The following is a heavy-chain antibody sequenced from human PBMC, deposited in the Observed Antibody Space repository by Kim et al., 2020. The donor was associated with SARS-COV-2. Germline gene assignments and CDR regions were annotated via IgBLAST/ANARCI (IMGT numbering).Heavy chain of an antibody. Sequence: GGSLRLSCAASGFTFSSYAMHWVRQAPGKGLEWVAVISYDGSNKYYSDSVKGRFTISRDNSKNTLYLQMNSLRAEDTAVYYCARTQVGATFDYWGQGPLGTVSP. D-gene: IGHD1-26*01. CDR1: GFTFSSYA. J-gene: IGHJ4*02. CDR3: ARTQVGATFDY. CDR2: ISYDGSNK. V-gene: IGHV3-30*04.